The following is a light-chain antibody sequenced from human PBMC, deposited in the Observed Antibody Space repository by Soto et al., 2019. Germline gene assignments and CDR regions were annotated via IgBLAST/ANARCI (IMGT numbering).Light chain of an antibody. Sequence: QAVVPQSPSASASLGASVKLTCTLSSGYSTNAIAWHQQQSEKRPRFLMKINYDGTHSKGDGFFDRFSGSSSGAERHLSISRLQSEDEADYYCQSLGTGIQVCGGGTQLPVL. CDR2: INYDGTH. J-gene: IGLJ3*02. CDR1: SGYSTNA. CDR3: QSLGTGIQV. V-gene: IGLV4-69*01.